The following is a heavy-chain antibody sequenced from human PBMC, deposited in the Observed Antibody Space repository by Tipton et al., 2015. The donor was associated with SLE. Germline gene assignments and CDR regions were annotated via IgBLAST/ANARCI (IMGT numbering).Heavy chain of an antibody. CDR2: ISSSGTTL. J-gene: IGHJ3*02. D-gene: IGHD1-26*01. V-gene: IGHV3-48*03. CDR3: ARAYSGTYYAFDI. Sequence: SLRLSCAASGFTFSRYEMHWVRQAPGKGLEWVSYISSSGTTLDHADSVKGRFTISRDNAKNSLYLQMNSLRAEDTAVYYCARAYSGTYYAFDIWGQETMVTVSS. CDR1: GFTFSRYE.